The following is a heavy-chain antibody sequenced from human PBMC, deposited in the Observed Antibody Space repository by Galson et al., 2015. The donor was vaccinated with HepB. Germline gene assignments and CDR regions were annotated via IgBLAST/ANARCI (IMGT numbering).Heavy chain of an antibody. Sequence: SETLSLTCTVSGGSISSSSYYWGWIRQPPGKGLEWIGSIYYSGSTYYNPSLKSRVTISVDTSKNQFSLKLSSVTAADTAVYYCARHILRFGELTGMDVWGQGTTVTVSS. CDR2: IYYSGST. D-gene: IGHD3-10*01. CDR3: ARHILRFGELTGMDV. CDR1: GGSISSSSYY. J-gene: IGHJ6*02. V-gene: IGHV4-39*01.